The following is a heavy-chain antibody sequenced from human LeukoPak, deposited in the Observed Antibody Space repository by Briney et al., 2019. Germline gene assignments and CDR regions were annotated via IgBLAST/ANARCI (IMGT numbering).Heavy chain of an antibody. CDR1: GGSISSGSYY. V-gene: IGHV4-61*02. D-gene: IGHD3-22*01. CDR3: ARALNYYDSSGESDDAFDI. J-gene: IGHJ3*02. CDR2: IYTSGST. Sequence: SQTLSHTCTVSGGSISSGSYYWSWIRQPAGKGREWMGRIYTSGSTNYNPSLKSRVTISVDTSKNQFSLKLSSVTAADTAVYYCARALNYYDSSGESDDAFDIWGQGTMVTVSS.